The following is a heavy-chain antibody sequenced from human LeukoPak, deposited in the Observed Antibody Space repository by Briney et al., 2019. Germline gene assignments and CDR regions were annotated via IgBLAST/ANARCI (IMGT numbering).Heavy chain of an antibody. CDR1: GFTFSSFS. CDR2: ISPSSGYI. V-gene: IGHV3-21*01. J-gene: IGHJ4*02. Sequence: GGSLRLSCVASGFTFSSFSMHWVRQAPGKGLEWVSSISPSSGYISYADSVKGRFTISRDIAKNSLYLQMNSLRAEDTAVYYCAKLYSGSFAYWGQGTLVTVSS. CDR3: AKLYSGSFAY. D-gene: IGHD1-26*01.